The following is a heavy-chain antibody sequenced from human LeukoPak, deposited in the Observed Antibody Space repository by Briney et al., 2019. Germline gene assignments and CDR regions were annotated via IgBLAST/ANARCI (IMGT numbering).Heavy chain of an antibody. V-gene: IGHV3-30-3*01. D-gene: IGHD3-10*01. CDR2: ISYDGSNK. CDR3: GRGSVGFGELNY. J-gene: IGHJ4*02. Sequence: PGGSLRLSCAASGFXFSSYAIHWVRQAPGKGLEWVAVISYDGSNKFYADSVKGRFTLSRDNSENTLYLQMNSLRIEDTAVYYCGRGSVGFGELNYWGQGTLVTVSS. CDR1: GFXFSSYA.